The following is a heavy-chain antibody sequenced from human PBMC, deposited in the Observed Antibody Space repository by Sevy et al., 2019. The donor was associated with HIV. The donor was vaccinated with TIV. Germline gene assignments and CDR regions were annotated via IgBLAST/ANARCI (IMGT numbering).Heavy chain of an antibody. CDR1: GFTFSSYG. J-gene: IGHJ4*02. D-gene: IGHD3-22*01. CDR3: ARSTSSSPKHYYDSGGSQGYFDY. V-gene: IGHV3-30*03. Sequence: GGSLRLSCAASGFTFSSYGMHWVRQAPGKGLEWVAVISNDGSKKYYADSVKGRFTIARDNSKNTLYLQMNSLRAEDTAVFYCARSTSSSPKHYYDSGGSQGYFDYWGQGTLVTVSS. CDR2: ISNDGSKK.